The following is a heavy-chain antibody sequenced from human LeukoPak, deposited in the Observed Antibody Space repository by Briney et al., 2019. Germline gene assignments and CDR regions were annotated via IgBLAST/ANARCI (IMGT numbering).Heavy chain of an antibody. CDR1: GGTFSSYA. Sequence: ASVKVSCTASGGTFSSYAISWVRQAPGQGLAWMGGIIPIFGTANYAQKFQGRVTITADESTSTAYMELSSLRSEDTAVYYCARGSSRGYAFDIWGQGTMVTVSS. V-gene: IGHV1-69*13. CDR2: IIPIFGTA. D-gene: IGHD6-13*01. CDR3: ARGSSRGYAFDI. J-gene: IGHJ3*02.